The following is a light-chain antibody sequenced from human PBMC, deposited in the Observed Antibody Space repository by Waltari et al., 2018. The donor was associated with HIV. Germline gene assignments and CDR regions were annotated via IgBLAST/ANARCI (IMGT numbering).Light chain of an antibody. CDR3: QHRSSWPPT. Sequence: EIVLTQSPATLSLSPGQRATLSCRASPSIYVHLGWYQHKPGQPPRLLVYDSSKRVTDIPARFSVSGSGANFTLTISSLEPEDFAVYYCQHRSSWPPTFGGGTRIEI. V-gene: IGKV3-11*01. CDR2: DSS. J-gene: IGKJ4*01. CDR1: PSIYVH.